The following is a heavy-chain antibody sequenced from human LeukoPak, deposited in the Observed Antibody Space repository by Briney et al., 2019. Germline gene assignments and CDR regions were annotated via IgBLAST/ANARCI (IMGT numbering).Heavy chain of an antibody. CDR3: VSAAAGRKPYGMDV. D-gene: IGHD6-13*01. J-gene: IGHJ6*02. CDR1: GFTFSSYA. CDR2: ISGSGGST. Sequence: PGGSLRLSCAASGFTFSSYAMSWVRQAPGKGLEWVSAISGSGGSTYYADSVKGRFTISRDNSKNTLYLQMNSLRAEDTAVYYCVSAAAGRKPYGMDVWGQGTTVTVSS. V-gene: IGHV3-23*01.